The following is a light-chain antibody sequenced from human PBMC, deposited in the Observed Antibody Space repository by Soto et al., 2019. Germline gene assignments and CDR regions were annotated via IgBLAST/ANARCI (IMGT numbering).Light chain of an antibody. V-gene: IGKV3-11*01. CDR2: NAS. J-gene: IGKJ3*01. CDR1: QSVGSY. Sequence: EIVLTQSPATLSLSPGERATLSCRASQSVGSYLAWYQHKPGQAPRLLIYNASNRATGIPARFSGSGSGTDLTLTISSLEPEDFAVYYCQQRSNWPIFTFGPGTKVDI. CDR3: QQRSNWPIFT.